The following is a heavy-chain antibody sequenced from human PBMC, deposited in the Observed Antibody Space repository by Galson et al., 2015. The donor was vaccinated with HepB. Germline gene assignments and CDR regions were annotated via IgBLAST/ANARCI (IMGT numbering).Heavy chain of an antibody. CDR1: GLTFSNYA. Sequence: SLRLSCAASGLTFSNYAMDWVRQAPGKGPEYVSSITTNGETTSYADSVKGRFTISRDYSKYTLYLQMTSLRPEDTAVYYCVKFNSSSCAFDLWGQGTMVTVSP. V-gene: IGHV3-64D*06. J-gene: IGHJ3*01. CDR2: ITTNGETT. D-gene: IGHD6-6*01. CDR3: VKFNSSSCAFDL.